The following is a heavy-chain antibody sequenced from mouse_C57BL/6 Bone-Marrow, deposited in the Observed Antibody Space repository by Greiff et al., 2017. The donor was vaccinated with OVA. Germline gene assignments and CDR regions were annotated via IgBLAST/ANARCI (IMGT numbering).Heavy chain of an antibody. Sequence: VQLQQSGPVLVKPGASVKMSCKASGYTFTDYYMNWVKQSHGKSLEWIGVINPNYGTTSYNQKFKGKATLTVDKSSSTAYMQLNSLTSEDSAVYYCARLGWLLFDDWGQGTTLTVSS. D-gene: IGHD2-3*01. CDR3: ARLGWLLFDD. J-gene: IGHJ2*01. CDR1: GYTFTDYY. V-gene: IGHV1-39*01. CDR2: INPNYGTT.